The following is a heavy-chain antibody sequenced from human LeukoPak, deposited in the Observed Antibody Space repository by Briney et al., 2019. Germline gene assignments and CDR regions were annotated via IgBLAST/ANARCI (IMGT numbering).Heavy chain of an antibody. D-gene: IGHD3/OR15-3a*01. Sequence: PSETLSLTCTVSGGSISSGYWTWIRQPAGKGLEWIGRINASGSTRHNPSLKSRVTISVDTSKNQFSLRLTSVTAADTAVYYCARQTGSGLFILPGGQGTLVTVSS. CDR2: INASGST. CDR3: ARQTGSGLFILP. J-gene: IGHJ4*01. V-gene: IGHV4-4*07. CDR1: GGSISSGY.